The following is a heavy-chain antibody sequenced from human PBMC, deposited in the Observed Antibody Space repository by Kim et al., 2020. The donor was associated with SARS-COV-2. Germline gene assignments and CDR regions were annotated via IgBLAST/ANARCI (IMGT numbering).Heavy chain of an antibody. J-gene: IGHJ4*02. Sequence: ASVKVSCKASGYTFTSYGISWVRQAPGQGLEWMGWISAYNGNTNYAQKLQGRVTMTTDTSTSTAYMELRSLRSDDTAVYYCARAMFPDDYVWGSYLTFDYWGQGTLVTVSS. CDR2: ISAYNGNT. CDR1: GYTFTSYG. CDR3: ARAMFPDDYVWGSYLTFDY. D-gene: IGHD3-16*02. V-gene: IGHV1-18*01.